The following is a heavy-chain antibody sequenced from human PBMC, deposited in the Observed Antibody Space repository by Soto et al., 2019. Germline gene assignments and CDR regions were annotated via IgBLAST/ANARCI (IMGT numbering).Heavy chain of an antibody. D-gene: IGHD1-26*01. J-gene: IGHJ6*01. CDR1: GFTFSDHY. V-gene: IGHV3-72*01. Sequence: EVQLVESGGGLVQPGGSLRLSCAASGFTFSDHYMDWVRQAPGKGLEWVARSRNRVNSHTTEYAASVKGRFTISRNESKRSLYLQMNSLNIEYTAVYYCTRGLLGGAPSYTFHGMDVWGQGTTVTVSS. CDR3: TRGLLGGAPSYTFHGMDV. CDR2: SRNRVNSHTT.